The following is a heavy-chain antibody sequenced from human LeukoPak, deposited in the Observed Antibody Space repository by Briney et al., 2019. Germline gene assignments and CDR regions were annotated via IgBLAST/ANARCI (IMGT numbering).Heavy chain of an antibody. D-gene: IGHD6-13*01. Sequence: SETLSLTCTVSGGSISSGGYYWSWIRQHPGKGLEWIGYIYYSGSTYYNPSLKSRVTISVDTSKNQFSLKLSSVTAADTAVYYCARERQQQLVLWGQGTLVTVSS. CDR1: GGSISSGGYY. CDR2: IYYSGST. V-gene: IGHV4-31*03. CDR3: ARERQQQLVL. J-gene: IGHJ4*02.